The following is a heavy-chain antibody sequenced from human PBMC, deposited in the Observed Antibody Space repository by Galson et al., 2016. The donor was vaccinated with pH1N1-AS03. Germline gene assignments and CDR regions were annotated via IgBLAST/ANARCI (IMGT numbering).Heavy chain of an antibody. D-gene: IGHD5-18*01. V-gene: IGHV3-11*06. J-gene: IGHJ4*02. Sequence: SLRLSCAASGFNFRGYYMSWIRQAPGKGLEWVSYINAGNNYREYEDSVKGRFTVTRDNAKSSLYLQMNSLRAEDTAVYYCARLQRDTILTDSFFDYWGQETLVTVSS. CDR3: ARLQRDTILTDSFFDY. CDR1: GFNFRGYY. CDR2: INAGNNYR.